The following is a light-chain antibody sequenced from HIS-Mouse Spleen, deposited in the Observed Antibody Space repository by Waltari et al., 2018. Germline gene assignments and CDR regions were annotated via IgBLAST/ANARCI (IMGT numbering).Light chain of an antibody. CDR2: EVS. Sequence: QSALTQPASVSGSPGQSIPISCTATRRYVGGYNYVSWYQQHPGKAPKLMIYEVSNRFSGSKSGNTASLTISGLQAEDEADYYCSSYTSSSTPVVFGGGTKLTVL. CDR3: SSYTSSSTPVV. V-gene: IGLV2-14*01. J-gene: IGLJ2*01. CDR1: RRYVGGYNY.